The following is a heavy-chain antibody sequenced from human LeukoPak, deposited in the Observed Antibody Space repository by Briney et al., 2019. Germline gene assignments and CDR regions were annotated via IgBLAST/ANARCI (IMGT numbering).Heavy chain of an antibody. D-gene: IGHD5-12*01. Sequence: GGSLRLSCAASGFTFRSYTMNWVRQAPGKGLGWVSSFSGRSNYIYYADSVRGRFTISRDNAKNSLYLQMNSLRAEDTAMYYCARDRGEGYSGYDGFDYWGQGTLVTVSS. V-gene: IGHV3-21*01. J-gene: IGHJ4*02. CDR2: FSGRSNYI. CDR1: GFTFRSYT. CDR3: ARDRGEGYSGYDGFDY.